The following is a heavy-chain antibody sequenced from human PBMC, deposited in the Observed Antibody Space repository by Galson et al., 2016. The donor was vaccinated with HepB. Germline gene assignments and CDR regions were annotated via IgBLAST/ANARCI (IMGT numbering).Heavy chain of an antibody. J-gene: IGHJ5*02. Sequence: SLRLSCADSGFTFSRENMNWVRQAPGKGLEWHSYISSSSSPIFYADSVKGRFTISRDNSKKSLYLQMNSLRVEDTAVYYCARGSGSSWFAHWGQGTLVTVSS. CDR3: ARGSGSSWFAH. D-gene: IGHD2-2*01. V-gene: IGHV3-48*04. CDR2: ISSSSSPI. CDR1: GFTFSREN.